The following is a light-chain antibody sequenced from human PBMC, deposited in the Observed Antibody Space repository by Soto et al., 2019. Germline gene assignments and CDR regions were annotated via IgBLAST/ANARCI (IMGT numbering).Light chain of an antibody. J-gene: IGLJ3*02. CDR2: RNN. Sequence: QSVLTQPPSASGTPGQRVTISCSGSSSNIGSNFVYWYQQFPGTAPKLLIYRNNQRPSGVPDRFSGSKSGTSASLAISGLPSEDEADYYCAAWDDSLSGWVSGGGTKLTVL. V-gene: IGLV1-47*01. CDR1: SSNIGSNF. CDR3: AAWDDSLSGWV.